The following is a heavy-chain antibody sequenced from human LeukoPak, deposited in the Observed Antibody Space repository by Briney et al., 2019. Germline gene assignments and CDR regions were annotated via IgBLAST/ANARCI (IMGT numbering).Heavy chain of an antibody. J-gene: IGHJ4*02. CDR2: ISGGTT. Sequence: GGSLRLSCTASGFTFGDYLMSWFRQAPGKGLEWIGFISGGTTEYAASVKGRLTISRDDSTSIAYLQMNSLTAEDTAVYYCSRGSGWLSVYWGQGTLVTVSS. CDR3: SRGSGWLSVY. V-gene: IGHV3-49*03. D-gene: IGHD6-19*01. CDR1: GFTFGDYL.